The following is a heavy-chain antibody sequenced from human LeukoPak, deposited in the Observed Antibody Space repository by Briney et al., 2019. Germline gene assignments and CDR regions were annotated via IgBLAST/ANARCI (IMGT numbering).Heavy chain of an antibody. CDR3: ARDSSGGYYTPFDY. J-gene: IGHJ4*02. Sequence: GASVKVSCKASGYTFTGYYMHWVRQAPGQGLEWMGWINPNSGGTNYAQKFQGRVTMTRDTSISTAYMELSRLRSDDAAVYYCARDSSGGYYTPFDYWGQGTLVTVSS. D-gene: IGHD3-3*01. CDR1: GYTFTGYY. CDR2: INPNSGGT. V-gene: IGHV1-2*02.